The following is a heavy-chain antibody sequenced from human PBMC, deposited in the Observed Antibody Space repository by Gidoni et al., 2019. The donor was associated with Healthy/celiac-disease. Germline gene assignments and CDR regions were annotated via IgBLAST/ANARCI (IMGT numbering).Heavy chain of an antibody. CDR1: GYTFTSYA. D-gene: IGHD3-9*01. CDR3: ARDSQDGLRYFDWLSTYYYYYGMDV. V-gene: IGHV7-4-1*01. J-gene: IGHJ6*02. CDR2: INTNTGNP. Sequence: QVQLVQSGSELKKPGASVKVSCKASGYTFTSYAMNWVRQAPGQGLEWMGWINTNTGNPTYAQGFTGRFVFSLDTSVSTAYLQICSLKAEDTAVYYCARDSQDGLRYFDWLSTYYYYYGMDVWGQGTTVTVSS.